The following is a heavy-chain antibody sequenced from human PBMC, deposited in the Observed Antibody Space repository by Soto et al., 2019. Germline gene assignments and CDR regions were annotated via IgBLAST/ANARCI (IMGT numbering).Heavy chain of an antibody. CDR2: IYSGGST. Sequence: GGSLRLSCAASGFTVSSNYMSWVRQAPGKGLEWVSVIYSGGSTYYADSVKGRFTISRHNSKNTLYLQMNSLRAEDTAVYYCARGAYYYDSSGLSYWGQGTLVTVSS. D-gene: IGHD3-22*01. CDR1: GFTVSSNY. CDR3: ARGAYYYDSSGLSY. J-gene: IGHJ4*02. V-gene: IGHV3-53*04.